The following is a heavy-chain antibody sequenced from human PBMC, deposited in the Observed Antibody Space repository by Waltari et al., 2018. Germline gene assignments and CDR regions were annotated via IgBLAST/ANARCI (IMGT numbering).Heavy chain of an antibody. Sequence: QLQLQESGPGLVKPSETLSLTCIVSGGSIISTTYYWGWIRQPPGKRLEWIGSSYYSGSPNYNPSLKSRVTISVDTSKNRFSLKVSSVTAADTALYYCATHSANHDYHYYAMDVWGLGTTVTVSS. CDR1: GGSIISTTYY. J-gene: IGHJ6*02. D-gene: IGHD2-15*01. CDR2: SYYSGSP. CDR3: ATHSANHDYHYYAMDV. V-gene: IGHV4-39*01.